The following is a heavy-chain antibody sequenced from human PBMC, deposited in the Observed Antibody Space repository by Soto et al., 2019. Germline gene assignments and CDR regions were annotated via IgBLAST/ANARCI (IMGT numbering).Heavy chain of an antibody. V-gene: IGHV1-18*01. CDR1: GYTFTGYG. D-gene: IGHD3-22*01. Sequence: QVQLVQSGAEVKKPGASVKVSCKASGYTFTGYGISWVRQAPGQGLEWMGWISAYNGNTNYAQKLQGRVTMTTDTSTSTAYMGLRSLRSDDTAVYYCARDYYYDSPGGYFQHWGQGTLVTVSS. CDR3: ARDYYYDSPGGYFQH. CDR2: ISAYNGNT. J-gene: IGHJ1*01.